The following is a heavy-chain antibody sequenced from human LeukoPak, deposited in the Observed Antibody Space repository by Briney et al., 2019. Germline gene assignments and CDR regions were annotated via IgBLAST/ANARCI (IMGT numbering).Heavy chain of an antibody. CDR3: ARVRAMIARYFDY. CDR2: IYYSGST. D-gene: IGHD3-22*01. V-gene: IGHV4-59*12. J-gene: IGHJ4*02. Sequence: SETLSLTCTVSGESISGFYWTWIRQPPGKGLEWIGYIYYSGSTNYNPSLKSRVTISVDTSKNQFSLKLISVTAADTAVYYCARVRAMIARYFDYWGQGTLVTVSS. CDR1: GESISGFY.